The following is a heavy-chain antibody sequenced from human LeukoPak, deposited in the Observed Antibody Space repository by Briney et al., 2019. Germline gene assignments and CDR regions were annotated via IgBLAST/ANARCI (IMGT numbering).Heavy chain of an antibody. Sequence: GESLKISCRASGCMFTNYRIAWVRQLPGRGLEWMGIIYPGDSETTYSPSFQGQVTISVDKAINTAYLQWRTLKTSDTAMYYCARLDEDFYYDGSGYNFWGQGTLVTVSS. CDR3: ARLDEDFYYDGSGYNF. J-gene: IGHJ4*02. D-gene: IGHD3-22*01. CDR1: GCMFTNYR. CDR2: IYPGDSET. V-gene: IGHV5-51*01.